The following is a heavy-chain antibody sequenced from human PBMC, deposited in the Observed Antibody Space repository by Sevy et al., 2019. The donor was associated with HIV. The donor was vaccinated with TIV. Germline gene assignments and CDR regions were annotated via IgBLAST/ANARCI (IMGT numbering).Heavy chain of an antibody. D-gene: IGHD2-21*02. J-gene: IGHJ3*02. CDR3: ARASSPYCGGDCLYAFNI. CDR1: GFTFSSFS. Sequence: GGSLRLSCAASGFTFSSFSMNWVRQAPGKTLEWISYISSSGSSIYYADSVKGRFSISRDNAKRSLYLQMNSLRDEYTAVYYCARASSPYCGGDCLYAFNIWGQGTMVTVSS. CDR2: ISSSGSSI. V-gene: IGHV3-48*02.